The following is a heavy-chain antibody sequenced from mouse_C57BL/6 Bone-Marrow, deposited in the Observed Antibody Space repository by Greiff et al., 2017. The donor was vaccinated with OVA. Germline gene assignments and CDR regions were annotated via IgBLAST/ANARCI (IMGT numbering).Heavy chain of an antibody. Sequence: EVNVVESGGGLVKPGGSLKLSCAASGFTFSDYGMHWVRQAPEKGLEWVAYISSGSSTIYYADTVKGRFTISRDNAKNTLFLQMTSLRSEDTAMDYCARNFYYGSSHYAMDYWGQGTSVTVSS. CDR3: ARNFYYGSSHYAMDY. CDR2: ISSGSSTI. CDR1: GFTFSDYG. J-gene: IGHJ4*01. V-gene: IGHV5-17*01. D-gene: IGHD1-1*01.